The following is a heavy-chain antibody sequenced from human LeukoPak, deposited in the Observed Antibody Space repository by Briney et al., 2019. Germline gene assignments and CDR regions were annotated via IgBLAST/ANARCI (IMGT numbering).Heavy chain of an antibody. V-gene: IGHV4-59*01. D-gene: IGHD7-27*01. CDR2: IYYSGST. CDR1: GGSISSYY. J-gene: IGHJ3*02. CDR3: AREGNWAPGAFDI. Sequence: PSETLSLTCTVSGGSISSYYWSWIRQPPGKGLEWIGYIYYSGSTNYNPSLKSRVTISVDTSKNQFSLKLSSVTAADTAVYYCAREGNWAPGAFDIWGQGTMVTVSS.